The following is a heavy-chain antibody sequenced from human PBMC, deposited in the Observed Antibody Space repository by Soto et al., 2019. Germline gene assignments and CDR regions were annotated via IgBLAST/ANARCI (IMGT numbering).Heavy chain of an antibody. CDR2: ITSNGDST. CDR3: AKDSPSYTTSPFYFDS. V-gene: IGHV3-23*01. D-gene: IGHD2-2*02. J-gene: IGHJ4*02. CDR1: GFDFNKYA. Sequence: VGSLRLSCAAFGFDFNKYAMTWVRQAPGKGLQWVSSITSNGDSTYYADSVKGRFTTSRDNSKNTLYLQMNSLRADDTAVFYCAKDSPSYTTSPFYFDSWGQGTLVTVSS.